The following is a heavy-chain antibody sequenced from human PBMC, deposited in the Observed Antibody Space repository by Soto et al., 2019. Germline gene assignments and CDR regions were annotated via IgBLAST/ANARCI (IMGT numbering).Heavy chain of an antibody. CDR3: AKERMITFGGVIGGFDY. CDR2: ISYDGSNK. D-gene: IGHD3-16*02. J-gene: IGHJ4*02. V-gene: IGHV3-30*18. CDR1: GFTFSSYG. Sequence: QVQLVESGGGVVQPGRSLRLSCAASGFTFSSYGIHWVRQAPGKGLEWVAVISYDGSNKYYADSVKGRFTISRDNSKNTLYLQMNSLRAEDTAVYYCAKERMITFGGVIGGFDYWGQGTLVTVSS.